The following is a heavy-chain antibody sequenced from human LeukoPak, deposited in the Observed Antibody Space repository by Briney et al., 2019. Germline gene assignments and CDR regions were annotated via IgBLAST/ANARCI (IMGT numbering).Heavy chain of an antibody. D-gene: IGHD1-1*01. CDR1: GYTFTGYY. CDR3: ARAGNLFYWFDP. J-gene: IGHJ5*02. CDR2: ISPNSGGT. V-gene: IGHV1-2*02. Sequence: ASVKVSCKASGYTFTGYYMHWVRQAPGQGLEWMGWISPNSGGTNYAQKFQARVTMTRDTSISTAYMELSRLRSDDTAVYYCARAGNLFYWFDPWGQGTLVTVSS.